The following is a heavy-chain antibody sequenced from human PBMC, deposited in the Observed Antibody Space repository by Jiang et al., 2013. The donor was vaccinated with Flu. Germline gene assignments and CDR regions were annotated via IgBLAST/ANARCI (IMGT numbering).Heavy chain of an antibody. CDR1: GYTFTSYG. J-gene: IGHJ4*02. CDR3: ARDQAFEYSSSSRYY. CDR2: ISAYNGNT. Sequence: GAEVKKPGASVKVSCKASGYTFTSYGISWVRQAPGQGLEWMGWISAYNGNTNYAQKLQGRVTMTTDTSTSTAYMELRSLRSDDTAVYYCARDQAFEYSSSSRYYWGQGTLVTVSS. V-gene: IGHV1-18*01. D-gene: IGHD6-6*01.